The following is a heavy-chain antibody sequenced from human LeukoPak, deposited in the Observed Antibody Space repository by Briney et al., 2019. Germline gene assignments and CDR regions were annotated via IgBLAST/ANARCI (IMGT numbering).Heavy chain of an antibody. Sequence: SETLSLTCTVSGGSISSSSYYWGWIRQPPGKGLEWIGEINHSGTTKYNPSLKSRVTISVDTSKNQLSLKLSSVTAADTAVYYCASRTGYYSGMDVWGQGTTVTVSS. CDR1: GGSISSSSYY. CDR3: ASRTGYYSGMDV. J-gene: IGHJ6*02. CDR2: INHSGTT. V-gene: IGHV4-39*07.